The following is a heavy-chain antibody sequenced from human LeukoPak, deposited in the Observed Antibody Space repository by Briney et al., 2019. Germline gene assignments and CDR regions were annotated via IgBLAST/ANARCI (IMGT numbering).Heavy chain of an antibody. CDR1: GFAVSDYT. Sequence: GGSLRLSCAASGFAVSDYTMNWVRQAPGKGLEWISSISRSQTYIYYADSVKGRFAISKDNAENSLYLQMNSLRAKDTAVYYCGRSNYDSSGYWDYYFDSWGQGTLVTVSS. J-gene: IGHJ4*02. V-gene: IGHV3-21*04. CDR2: ISRSQTYI. CDR3: GRSNYDSSGYWDYYFDS. D-gene: IGHD3-22*01.